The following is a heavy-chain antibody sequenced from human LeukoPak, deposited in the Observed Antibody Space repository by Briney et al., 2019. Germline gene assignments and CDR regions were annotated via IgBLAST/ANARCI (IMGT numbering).Heavy chain of an antibody. CDR1: GGSFSGYY. D-gene: IGHD6-13*01. Sequence: SETLSLTCAVYGGSFSGYYWSWIRQPPGKGLEWIGEINHSGSTNYNPSLKSRVTISVGTSKNQFSLKLSSVTAADTAVYYCARRPGIAAANDYWGQGTLVTVSS. CDR2: INHSGST. CDR3: ARRPGIAAANDY. J-gene: IGHJ4*02. V-gene: IGHV4-34*01.